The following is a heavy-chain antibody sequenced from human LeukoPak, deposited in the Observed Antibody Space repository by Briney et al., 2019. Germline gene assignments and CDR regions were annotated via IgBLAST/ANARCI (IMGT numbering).Heavy chain of an antibody. CDR3: AKVIREVDMSYDY. CDR1: GFIVSSNY. V-gene: IGHV3-23*01. D-gene: IGHD5-24*01. Sequence: GGSLRLSCAVSGFIVSSNYMTWVRQAPGKGLEWVTAIHYSGGSTYYADSVKGRFTISRDNSKNTLYLQMNSLRAEDTAVYYCAKVIREVDMSYDYWGQGALVTVSS. CDR2: IHYSGGST. J-gene: IGHJ4*02.